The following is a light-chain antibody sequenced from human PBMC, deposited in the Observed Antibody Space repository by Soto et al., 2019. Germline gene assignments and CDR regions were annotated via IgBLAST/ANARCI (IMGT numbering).Light chain of an antibody. CDR1: SSDVGGYNY. J-gene: IGLJ1*01. V-gene: IGLV2-8*01. CDR3: SSYAGGNDYV. CDR2: EVS. Sequence: QSVLTQPPSASGSPGHSVTISCTGTSSDVGGYNYVSWYQQHPGKAPKLMIFEVSKRPSGVPDRFSGSKSGNTASLTVSGLQAEDEADYYCSSYAGGNDYVFGTGTKVT.